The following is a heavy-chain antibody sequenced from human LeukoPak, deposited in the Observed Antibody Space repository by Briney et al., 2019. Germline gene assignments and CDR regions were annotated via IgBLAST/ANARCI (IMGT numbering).Heavy chain of an antibody. CDR2: ISGGVGST. CDR3: ARSGYNRFDS. CDR1: GFTFSSYG. J-gene: IGHJ4*02. Sequence: PGGSLRLSCAASGFTFSSYGMSWVRQAPGKGLKWVSGISGGVGSTYYADSIKGRFTISRDNSKNTLYLQMNSLRADDTAVYYCARSGYNRFDSWGQGTLVTVSS. V-gene: IGHV3-23*01. D-gene: IGHD5-24*01.